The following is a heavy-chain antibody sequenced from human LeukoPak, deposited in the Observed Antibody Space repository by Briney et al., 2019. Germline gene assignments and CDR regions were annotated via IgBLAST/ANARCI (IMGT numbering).Heavy chain of an antibody. V-gene: IGHV3-30*04. CDR1: GFSFTKYA. CDR3: AGEKFDI. J-gene: IGHJ3*02. CDR2: ISKDGSMR. Sequence: GGSLRLSCAASGFSFTKYAMDWVRQAPGKGLEWVAIISKDGSMRYYADSVKGRFTVYRDNYNTAVYLKMNSLKSEDTAVYYCAGEKFDIWGQGTMVTVSA.